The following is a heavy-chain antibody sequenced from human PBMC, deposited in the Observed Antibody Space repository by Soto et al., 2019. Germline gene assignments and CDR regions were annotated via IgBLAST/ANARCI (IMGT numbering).Heavy chain of an antibody. CDR3: ARDSYGYFMFPDF. CDR1: GFTFSDYY. D-gene: IGHD5-18*01. CDR2: ISSSGSTI. V-gene: IGHV3-11*01. J-gene: IGHJ4*02. Sequence: VGSLRLSCAASGFTFSDYYMSWIRQAPGKGLEWVSYISSSGSTIYYADSVKGRFIISRDNAKNSLYLQMNSLRAEDTALYYCARDSYGYFMFPDFWGQGTLVTVSS.